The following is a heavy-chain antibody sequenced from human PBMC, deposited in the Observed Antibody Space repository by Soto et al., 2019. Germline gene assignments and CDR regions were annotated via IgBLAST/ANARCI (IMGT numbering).Heavy chain of an antibody. J-gene: IGHJ6*02. V-gene: IGHV6-1*01. CDR2: TYYRSKWYN. D-gene: IGHD2-2*02. CDR1: GDSVSSNSAA. CDR3: ASSRYCSSTSCYTGFYYYYGMDV. Sequence: SQTLSLTCAISGDSVSSNSAAWNWIRQSPSRGLEWLGRTYYRSKWYNDYAVSVKSRITINPDTSKNQFSLQLNSVTPEDTAVYYCASSRYCSSTSCYTGFYYYYGMDVWGQGTTVTAP.